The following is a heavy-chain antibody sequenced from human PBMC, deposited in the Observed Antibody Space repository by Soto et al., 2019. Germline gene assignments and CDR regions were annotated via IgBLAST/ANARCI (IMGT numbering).Heavy chain of an antibody. V-gene: IGHV3-23*01. CDR1: AFTFSSYA. J-gene: IGHJ4*02. D-gene: IGHD3-9*01. CDR3: VRKSWFHWEAFDY. CDR2: IGGPGGDRT. Sequence: EVQLLESGGGFVQPGGSLRLSCAASAFTFSSYAMGWVRQAPGKGLEWVSTIGGPGGDRTYYADPVKGRFAISRDNSRNTLSPQMDSLRADDTAVYYCVRKSWFHWEAFDYWGQGTLVSVSS.